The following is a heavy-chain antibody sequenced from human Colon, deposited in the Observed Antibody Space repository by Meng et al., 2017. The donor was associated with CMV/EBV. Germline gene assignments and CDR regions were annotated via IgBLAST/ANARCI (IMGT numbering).Heavy chain of an antibody. CDR3: AKDLFSPGGNPCFDS. Sequence: ASVTVSCKTSGYNFNKHGINWVGQAPGQGREWMGWINIWNGNIESAQKFQGRITLTTDASTSTAYMELRSLTSDDTAVYYCAKDLFSPGGNPCFDSWGQGTVVTVSS. J-gene: IGHJ4*02. V-gene: IGHV1-18*01. CDR2: INIWNGNI. CDR1: GYNFNKHG. D-gene: IGHD3-16*01.